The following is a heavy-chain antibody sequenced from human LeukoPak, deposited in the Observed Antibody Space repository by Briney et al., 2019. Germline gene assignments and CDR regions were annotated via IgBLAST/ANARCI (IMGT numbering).Heavy chain of an antibody. V-gene: IGHV1-24*01. Sequence: ASVKVSCKVPGYTLTELSMHWVRQAPGKGLEWMGGFDPEDGETIYAQKFQGRVTMTEDTSTDTAYMELSSLRSEDTAVYYCAGYYDSSGWFDPWGQGTLATVSS. CDR3: AGYYDSSGWFDP. CDR1: GYTLTELS. CDR2: FDPEDGET. J-gene: IGHJ5*02. D-gene: IGHD3-22*01.